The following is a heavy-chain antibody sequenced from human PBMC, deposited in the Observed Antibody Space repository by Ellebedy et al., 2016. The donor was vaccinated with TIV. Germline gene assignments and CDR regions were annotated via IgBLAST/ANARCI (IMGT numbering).Heavy chain of an antibody. J-gene: IGHJ5*02. V-gene: IGHV3-7*01. CDR1: GFTFSSYW. CDR3: ARTNRITMIVVVTDWFDP. D-gene: IGHD3-22*01. Sequence: GESLKISXAASGFTFSSYWMSWVRQAPGKGLEWVAHIKQDGSEKYYVDSVKGRFTISRDNAKNSLYLQMNSLRAEDTAVYYCARTNRITMIVVVTDWFDPWGQGTLVTVSS. CDR2: IKQDGSEK.